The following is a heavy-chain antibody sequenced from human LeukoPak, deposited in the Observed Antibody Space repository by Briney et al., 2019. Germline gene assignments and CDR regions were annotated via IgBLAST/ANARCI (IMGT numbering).Heavy chain of an antibody. Sequence: GGSLRLSCAASGFTFSSYAMTWVRQALGKGLEWVSVIGSGGGDIHYADSVKGRFTISRDNSKNTLYLQMSSLRAEDTAVYYCAKYVVIVPAGTRAFDYWGRGTPVTVSS. V-gene: IGHV3-23*01. D-gene: IGHD2-2*01. J-gene: IGHJ4*02. CDR2: IGSGGGDI. CDR3: AKYVVIVPAGTRAFDY. CDR1: GFTFSSYA.